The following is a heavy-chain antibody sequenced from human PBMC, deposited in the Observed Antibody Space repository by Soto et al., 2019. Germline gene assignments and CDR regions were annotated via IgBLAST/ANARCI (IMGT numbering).Heavy chain of an antibody. V-gene: IGHV1-3*01. D-gene: IGHD5-12*01. CDR1: GITFSSYA. CDR3: ARAISGYVT. J-gene: IGHJ5*02. Sequence: QVQLVQSGAEVKKPGPSVKVSCKASGITFSSYAMHWVRQSPGQSLEWMGWINAGNGDTRYSQIFQGRVTLTRDTSASTVYLDLSSLRSEDTAIYYCARAISGYVTWGQGTLVTVSS. CDR2: INAGNGDT.